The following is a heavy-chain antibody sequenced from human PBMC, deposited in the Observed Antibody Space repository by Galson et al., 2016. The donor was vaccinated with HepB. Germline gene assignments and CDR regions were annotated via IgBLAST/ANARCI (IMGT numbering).Heavy chain of an antibody. CDR1: GFAVSSNF. J-gene: IGHJ5*02. CDR3: ARGGASSAGGS. D-gene: IGHD1-26*01. CDR2: IYSGGGT. V-gene: IGHV3-53*01. Sequence: SLRLSCAASGFAVSSNFLTWVRQAPGKGLEWVSLIYSGGGTNYADSVKGRFTISSDNSNNTLYLQMNSLRVDDTAVYYCARGGASSAGGSWGQGTLVTVSS.